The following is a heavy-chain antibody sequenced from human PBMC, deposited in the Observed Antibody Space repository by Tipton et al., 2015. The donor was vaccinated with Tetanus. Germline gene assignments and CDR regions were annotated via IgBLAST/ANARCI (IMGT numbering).Heavy chain of an antibody. CDR3: AKDKELYYYYYGMDV. CDR1: GFTFSSFG. D-gene: IGHD1-26*01. V-gene: IGHV3-21*04. Sequence: SLRLSCATSGFTFSSFGMSWVRQLPGKGLEWVSSISRSGDYKYYADSVRGRFTVSRDNAKNSLYLQMNDLTAEDTALYFCAKDKELYYYYYGMDVWGQGTAVTVSS. J-gene: IGHJ6*02. CDR2: ISRSGDYK.